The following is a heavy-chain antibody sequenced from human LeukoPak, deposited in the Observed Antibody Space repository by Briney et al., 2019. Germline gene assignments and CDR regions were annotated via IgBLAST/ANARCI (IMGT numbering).Heavy chain of an antibody. Sequence: PSETLSLTCTVSGGSISSYYWSWIRQPPGKGLEWIGYIYYSGSTNYNPSLKSRVTISVDTSKNQFSLKLSSVTAADTAVYYCASRGDYYDSSGWVLTHAFDIWGQGTMVTVSS. V-gene: IGHV4-59*01. CDR3: ASRGDYYDSSGWVLTHAFDI. D-gene: IGHD3-22*01. CDR1: GGSISSYY. CDR2: IYYSGST. J-gene: IGHJ3*02.